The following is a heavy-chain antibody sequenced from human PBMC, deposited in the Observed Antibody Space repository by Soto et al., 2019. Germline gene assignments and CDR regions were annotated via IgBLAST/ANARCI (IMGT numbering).Heavy chain of an antibody. CDR2: ISGYNGRT. D-gene: IGHD2-21*02. V-gene: IGHV1-18*01. Sequence: QVQLVQSGPEVKKPGASVKVSCKTSGYTFRNFGVTWVRQAPGQRLEWLGWISGYNGRTYYAEKFQGRLTLTTDTSTNTAYMELRSLRSDDTALFYCVRVGSTDHDRAGIDWGQGTLVTVS. CDR1: GYTFRNFG. J-gene: IGHJ4*02. CDR3: VRVGSTDHDRAGID.